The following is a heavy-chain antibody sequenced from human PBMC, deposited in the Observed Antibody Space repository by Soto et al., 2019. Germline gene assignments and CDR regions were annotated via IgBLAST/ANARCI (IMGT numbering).Heavy chain of an antibody. CDR3: ARGGYYGSGSYSPLDY. CDR1: GGTFSSYA. CDR2: IIPIFGTA. J-gene: IGHJ4*02. D-gene: IGHD3-10*01. Sequence: QVQLVQSGAEVKKPGSSVKVSCKASGGTFSSYAISWVRQAPGQGLEWMGGIIPIFGTANYAQKFQGRVTITADESTSTAYRELSSLRSEDTSVYYCARGGYYGSGSYSPLDYWGQGTLVTVSS. V-gene: IGHV1-69*01.